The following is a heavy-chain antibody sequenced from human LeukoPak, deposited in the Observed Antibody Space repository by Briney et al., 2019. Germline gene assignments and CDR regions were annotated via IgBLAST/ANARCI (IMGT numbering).Heavy chain of an antibody. CDR3: ARVTAVAGLGAFDI. V-gene: IGHV4-59*11. J-gene: IGHJ3*02. CDR1: GGPISSHY. CDR2: IYYSGST. Sequence: PSETLSLTCTVSGGPISSHYWSWIRQPPGKGLEWIGYIYYSGSTNYNPSLKSRVTISVDTSKNQFSLKLSSVTAADTAVYYCARVTAVAGLGAFDIWGQGTMVTVSS. D-gene: IGHD6-19*01.